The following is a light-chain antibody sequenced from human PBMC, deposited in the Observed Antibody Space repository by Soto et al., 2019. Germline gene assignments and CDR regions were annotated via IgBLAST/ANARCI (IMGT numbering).Light chain of an antibody. CDR3: QSYGGTSGYV. V-gene: IGLV2-8*01. CDR1: SSDVGGYNY. CDR2: AVS. J-gene: IGLJ1*01. Sequence: QSALTQPPSASGSPGQSVTISCTGTSSDVGGYNYVSWYQQHPGKAPKLIIYAVSERPSGVPDRFSGSKSGNTASLTVSGVQAGGGAGYYRQSYGGTSGYVFGAGTKLTVL.